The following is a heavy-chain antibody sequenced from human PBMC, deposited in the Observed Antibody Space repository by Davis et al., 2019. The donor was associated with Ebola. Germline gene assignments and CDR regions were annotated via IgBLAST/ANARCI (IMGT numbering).Heavy chain of an antibody. Sequence: AASVKVSCKASGYTFTSYAMHWVRQAPGQRLEWMGWINAGNGNTKYSQKFQGRVTITADESTSTAYMGLSSLRSEDTAVYYCARGGRGGGMDVWGKGTTVTVSS. J-gene: IGHJ6*04. D-gene: IGHD3-16*01. CDR2: INAGNGNT. CDR3: ARGGRGGGMDV. V-gene: IGHV1-3*01. CDR1: GYTFTSYA.